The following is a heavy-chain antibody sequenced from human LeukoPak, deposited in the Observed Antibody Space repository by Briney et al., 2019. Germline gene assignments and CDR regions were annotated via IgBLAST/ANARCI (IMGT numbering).Heavy chain of an antibody. V-gene: IGHV1-8*01. J-gene: IGHJ6*02. Sequence: VKVSCKASGYTFTSYDINWVRQATGQGLEWMGWMNPNSGNTGYAQKFQGRVTMTRNTSISTAYMELSSLRSEDTAVYYCAKGGYDFRYYYYGMDVWGQGTTVTVSS. CDR2: MNPNSGNT. CDR3: AKGGYDFRYYYYGMDV. CDR1: GYTFTSYD. D-gene: IGHD3-3*01.